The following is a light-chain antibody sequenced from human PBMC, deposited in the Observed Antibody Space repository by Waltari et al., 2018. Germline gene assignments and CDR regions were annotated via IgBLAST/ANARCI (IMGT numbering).Light chain of an antibody. CDR2: FGS. J-gene: IGKJ2*01. Sequence: DIQMTQSPSSLSTSVGDRVTISCRASQDITSYLNWYQQKAGKAPKLLITFGSTLQSGVSSRFSGSGSGTDFTLTITNVQPEDSAYYDCQLSYTTPHTFGQGTKVEIK. V-gene: IGKV1-39*01. CDR1: QDITSY. CDR3: QLSYTTPHT.